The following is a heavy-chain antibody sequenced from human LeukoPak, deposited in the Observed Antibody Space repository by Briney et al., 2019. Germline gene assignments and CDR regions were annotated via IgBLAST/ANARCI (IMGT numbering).Heavy chain of an antibody. J-gene: IGHJ5*02. CDR2: INHSGST. CDR3: ARGLSYSNYRFDP. D-gene: IGHD4-11*01. V-gene: IGHV4-34*01. Sequence: PSETLSLTCAVYGGSFSGYYWSWIRQPPGKGLEWIGEINHSGSTNYNPSLKSRVTISVDTSKNQFSLKLSSVTAADTAVYYCARGLSYSNYRFDPWGQGTLVTVSS. CDR1: GGSFSGYY.